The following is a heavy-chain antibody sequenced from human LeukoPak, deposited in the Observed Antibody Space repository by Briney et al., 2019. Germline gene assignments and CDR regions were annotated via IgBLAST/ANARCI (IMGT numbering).Heavy chain of an antibody. CDR1: GGSISSYY. Sequence: ETSETLSLTCTVSGGSISSYYWSWIRQPAGKGLEWIGRIYTSGSTNYNPSLKSRVTMSVDTSKNQFSLKLSSVTAADTAVYYCARAYYDSSGYYFDYWGQGTLVTVSS. D-gene: IGHD3-22*01. V-gene: IGHV4-4*07. CDR3: ARAYYDSSGYYFDY. J-gene: IGHJ4*02. CDR2: IYTSGST.